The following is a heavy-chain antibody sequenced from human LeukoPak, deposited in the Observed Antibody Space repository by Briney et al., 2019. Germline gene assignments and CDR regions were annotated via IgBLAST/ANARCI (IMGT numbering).Heavy chain of an antibody. Sequence: PSETLSLTCTVSGGSISSYYWSWIRQPPGKGLEWIGYIYYSGSTNYNPSLKSRVTISVDTSKNQFSLKLSSVTAADTAVYYCARGGGDYYDSIFDLWGRGTLVTVSS. D-gene: IGHD3-22*01. CDR2: IYYSGST. V-gene: IGHV4-59*01. CDR1: GGSISSYY. CDR3: ARGGGDYYDSIFDL. J-gene: IGHJ2*01.